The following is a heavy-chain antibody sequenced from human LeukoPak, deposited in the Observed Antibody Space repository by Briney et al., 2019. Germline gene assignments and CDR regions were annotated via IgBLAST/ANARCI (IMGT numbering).Heavy chain of an antibody. D-gene: IGHD3-9*01. CDR1: EYTFTGYY. J-gene: IGHJ4*02. Sequence: ASVKVSCKTSEYTFTGYYMHWGRQAPGQGIEWMGWINPNSGGTNYAQKFQGWVTMTRDTSISTAYMELSRLRSDDTAVYYYARGSRYFDWLLYYWGQGTLVTVSS. CDR2: INPNSGGT. V-gene: IGHV1-2*04. CDR3: ARGSRYFDWLLYY.